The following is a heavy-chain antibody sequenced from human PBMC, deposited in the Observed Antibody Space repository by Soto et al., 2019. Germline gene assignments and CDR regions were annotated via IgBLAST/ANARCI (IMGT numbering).Heavy chain of an antibody. CDR2: IIPYLGVI. CDR3: ESVSARDVDY. D-gene: IGHD3-10*01. CDR1: GGSFSKYS. V-gene: IGHV1-69*02. Sequence: QVPLVQSGAEVKKPGSSVKVSCKASGGSFSKYSISWIRQAPGQGLEWMGRIIPYLGVITYAQKFKGRVTTSADDFTGTGHMELNSLGSEDTGTYFCESVSARDVDYWGQGSLITVS. J-gene: IGHJ4*02.